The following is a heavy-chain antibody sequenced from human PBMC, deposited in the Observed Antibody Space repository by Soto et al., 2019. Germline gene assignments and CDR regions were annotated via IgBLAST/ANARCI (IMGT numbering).Heavy chain of an antibody. CDR3: ARDEFSGSFNPSNCFDP. D-gene: IGHD1-26*01. Sequence: ASVKVSCKASGYTFTNYGIMWVRQAPGQGLEWMGWIRTYNGDTNYAQKFQGRVTMTTDTSASTAYMELRSLRSDDTAVYYCARDEFSGSFNPSNCFDPWGQGIPVTVSS. CDR2: IRTYNGDT. J-gene: IGHJ5*02. CDR1: GYTFTNYG. V-gene: IGHV1-18*01.